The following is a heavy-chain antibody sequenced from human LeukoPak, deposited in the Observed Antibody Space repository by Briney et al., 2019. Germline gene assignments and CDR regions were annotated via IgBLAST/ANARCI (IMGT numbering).Heavy chain of an antibody. CDR2: IKLDGSET. CDR3: ARDTSPSIAAAGYDAFDI. V-gene: IGHV3-7*01. CDR1: GFTFSGYW. D-gene: IGHD6-13*01. Sequence: GGSLRLSCAASGFTFSGYWMNWVRQAPGKGLEWVANIKLDGSETHYADSVKGRFTITRDNARNSLYLQMNSLRVEDTAVYYCARDTSPSIAAAGYDAFDIWGQGTMVIVSS. J-gene: IGHJ3*02.